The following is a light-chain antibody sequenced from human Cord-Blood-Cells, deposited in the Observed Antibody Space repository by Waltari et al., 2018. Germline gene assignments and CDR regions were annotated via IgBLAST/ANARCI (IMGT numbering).Light chain of an antibody. CDR2: RNN. Sequence: QSVLTQPPSASGTPGPRVTISCSGSSSHIGSNYVYWYQQLPGTAPKLLIYRNNQRPSGVPDRFSGSKSGTSASPAISGLRSEDEADYYCAAWDDSLSGRVFGGGTKLTVL. CDR3: AAWDDSLSGRV. CDR1: SSHIGSNY. V-gene: IGLV1-47*01. J-gene: IGLJ3*02.